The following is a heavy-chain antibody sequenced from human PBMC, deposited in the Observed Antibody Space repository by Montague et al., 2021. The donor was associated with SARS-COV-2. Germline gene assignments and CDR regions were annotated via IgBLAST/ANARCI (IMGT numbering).Heavy chain of an antibody. CDR3: ARSPCSSTSCYAGWFDP. CDR1: GYSISSSNW. CDR2: IYYSGSI. Sequence: SETRSLTCAVSGYSISSSNWWGWIRQPPGKGLEWIGYIYYSGSIYYNPSLKSRVTMSVDTSKNQFSLKLSSVTAVDTAVYYCARSPCSSTSCYAGWFDPWGQGTLVTVSS. D-gene: IGHD2-2*01. J-gene: IGHJ5*02. V-gene: IGHV4-28*05.